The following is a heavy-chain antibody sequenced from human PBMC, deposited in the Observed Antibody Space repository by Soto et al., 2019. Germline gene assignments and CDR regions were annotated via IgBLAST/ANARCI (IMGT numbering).Heavy chain of an antibody. CDR1: GYTFTSFD. CDR2: MTPNTGNT. Sequence: QVQLVQSGAEAKKPGASVKVSCKASGYTFTSFDINWVRQATGKGLEWLGWMTPNTGNTGYAQKLQGRITMTRDTSTSTAYMELNSLTYEDSAVYYCARNKWGTGHFDFWGHGTVVPVSS. CDR3: ARNKWGTGHFDF. J-gene: IGHJ4*01. V-gene: IGHV1-8*01. D-gene: IGHD7-27*01.